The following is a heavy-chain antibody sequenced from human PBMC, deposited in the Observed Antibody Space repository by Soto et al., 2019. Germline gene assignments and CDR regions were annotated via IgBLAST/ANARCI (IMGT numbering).Heavy chain of an antibody. J-gene: IGHJ5*02. V-gene: IGHV1-69*06. CDR2: IIPIFGTA. CDR3: ARAKIGYSYGYHWFDP. CDR1: GGTFSSYA. D-gene: IGHD5-18*01. Sequence: SVKVSCKASGGTFSSYAISWVRQAPGQGLEWMGGIIPIFGTANYAQKFQGRVTITADKSTSTAYMELSSLRSEDTAVYYCARAKIGYSYGYHWFDPWRQGTLVTVSS.